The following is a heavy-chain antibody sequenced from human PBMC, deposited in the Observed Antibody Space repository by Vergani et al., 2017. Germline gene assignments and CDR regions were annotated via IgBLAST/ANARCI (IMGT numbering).Heavy chain of an antibody. J-gene: IGHJ3*02. D-gene: IGHD3-22*01. V-gene: IGHV3-23*01. Sequence: EVQLLESGGGLVQPGGSLRLSCAASGFTFSSYAMSWVRQAPGKGLEWVSAISGSGGSTYYADSVKGRFTISRDNSKNTLYLQMNSLRAEDTAVYYCAKDDYDSSGYYLGAFDIWGQGTMVTVSS. CDR3: AKDDYDSSGYYLGAFDI. CDR1: GFTFSSYA. CDR2: ISGSGGST.